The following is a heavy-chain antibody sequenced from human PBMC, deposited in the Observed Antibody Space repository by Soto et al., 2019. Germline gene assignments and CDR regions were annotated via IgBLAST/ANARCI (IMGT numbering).Heavy chain of an antibody. CDR2: ISGGSDIT. CDR3: VKDIPADYCIGASCYPFYFDS. J-gene: IGHJ4*02. V-gene: IGHV3-23*01. D-gene: IGHD2-15*01. CDR1: GFTFNTYA. Sequence: MESGGGLVQPGESLRLSCEASGFTFNTYAMSWVRQAPGKGLEWLSLISGGSDITYYADSVKGRFTISRDNSKHTLYLQMNNLRAEDTAVYYCVKDIPADYCIGASCYPFYFDSWGQGTLVSVSP.